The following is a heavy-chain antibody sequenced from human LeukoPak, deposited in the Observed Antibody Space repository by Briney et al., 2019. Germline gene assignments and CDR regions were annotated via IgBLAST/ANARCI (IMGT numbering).Heavy chain of an antibody. CDR1: GYTFTDYY. CDR3: AREGSRRGFSGYAN. CDR2: ISPNSGGT. D-gene: IGHD5-12*01. J-gene: IGHJ4*02. V-gene: IGHV1-2*02. Sequence: GASVKVSCKASGYTFTDYYMHWVRQAPGQGLEWMGWISPNSGGTRFAQKFQGRVTMTTDTSISTAYMELSRLKSDDTAMYYCAREGSRRGFSGYANWGQGTLVTVSS.